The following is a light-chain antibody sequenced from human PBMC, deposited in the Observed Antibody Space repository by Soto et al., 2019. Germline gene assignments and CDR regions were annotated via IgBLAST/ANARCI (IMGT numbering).Light chain of an antibody. Sequence: QPVLTQSPSASGSLGASVKLTCTLSSGHSSYAIAWHQQQPEKGPRYLMKLNSDGSHSQGGGIPDRGSGSSSGAERYLTISRPQSEDDAYYYCQTCGTGPFVFGTGTKLTVL. V-gene: IGLV4-69*01. J-gene: IGLJ1*01. CDR3: QTCGTGPFV. CDR2: LNSDGSH. CDR1: SGHSSYA.